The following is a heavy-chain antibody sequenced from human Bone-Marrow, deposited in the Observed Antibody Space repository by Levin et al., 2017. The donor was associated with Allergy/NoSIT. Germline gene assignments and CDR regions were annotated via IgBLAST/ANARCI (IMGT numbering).Heavy chain of an antibody. D-gene: IGHD3-10*01. V-gene: IGHV4-34*01. Sequence: SETLSLTCAVYGGSFRGYYWTWIRQPPGKGLEWLGEINHSGGTKYNPSLTSRVTISEDTSKKQFSLRLSPVIAADTAVYFCARGFSNRRGRTGDYYNIFPGPLDPWGQGTLVTVSS. CDR1: GGSFRGYY. CDR2: INHSGGT. CDR3: ARGFSNRRGRTGDYYNIFPGPLDP. J-gene: IGHJ5*02.